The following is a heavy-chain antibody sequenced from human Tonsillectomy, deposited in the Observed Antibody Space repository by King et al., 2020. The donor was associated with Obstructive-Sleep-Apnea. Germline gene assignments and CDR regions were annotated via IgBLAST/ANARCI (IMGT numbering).Heavy chain of an antibody. CDR1: GFTFSSYA. CDR3: ARVLYRSTWYEYYYYGLDV. V-gene: IGHV3-30*04. CDR2: ISKDGSNK. D-gene: IGHD6-13*01. J-gene: IGHJ6*02. Sequence: VQLVESGGGVVQPGRSLRLSCAASGFTFSSYALHWVRQAPGKGLEWVAVISKDGSNKYYADSVKGRFTISRDNSKNTLYLQMNSLRAEDTAVYYCARVLYRSTWYEYYYYGLDVWGQGTTVTVSS.